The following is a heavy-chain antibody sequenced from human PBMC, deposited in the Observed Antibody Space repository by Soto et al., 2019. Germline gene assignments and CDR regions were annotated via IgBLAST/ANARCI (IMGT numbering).Heavy chain of an antibody. Sequence: QLQLQESGSGLVKPSQTLSLTCGVSGGSISSGGYSWSWIRQPPGKGLEWIGYIYHSGSTYYNPSLKSRVTISVHTSTNQFSPKLRTVTAANTAVYYGARVPHRWGQDTLMTVSS. D-gene: IGHD2-2*01. CDR3: ARVPHR. J-gene: IGHJ1*01. V-gene: IGHV4-30-2*01. CDR2: IYHSGST. CDR1: GGSISSGGYS.